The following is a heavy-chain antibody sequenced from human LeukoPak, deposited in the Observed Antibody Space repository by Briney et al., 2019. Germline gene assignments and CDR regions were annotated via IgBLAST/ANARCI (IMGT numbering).Heavy chain of an antibody. J-gene: IGHJ4*02. Sequence: GGSLRLSCAASGFTFSTYSMNWVRQAPGKGLEWVSYISSSSYTIYYADSVKGRFTISRDNAKNSLYLQMNSLRAEDTAVYYCAGRGSGSYFDYWGQGTLVTVSS. CDR2: ISSSSYTI. D-gene: IGHD3-10*01. CDR3: AGRGSGSYFDY. CDR1: GFTFSTYS. V-gene: IGHV3-48*01.